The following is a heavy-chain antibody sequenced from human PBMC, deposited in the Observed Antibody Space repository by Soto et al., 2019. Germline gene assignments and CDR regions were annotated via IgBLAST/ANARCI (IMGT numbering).Heavy chain of an antibody. CDR3: ARGHYDFWSGYLYYYYGMDV. J-gene: IGHJ6*02. CDR2: INHSGST. V-gene: IGHV4-34*01. Sequence: QVQLQQWGAGLLKPSETLSLTCAVYGGSFSGYYWSWIRQPPGKGLEWIGEINHSGSTNYNPSLKSRVNISVDTSKTQFSLKLSSVTAADTAVYYCARGHYDFWSGYLYYYYGMDVWGQGTTVTVSS. D-gene: IGHD3-3*01. CDR1: GGSFSGYY.